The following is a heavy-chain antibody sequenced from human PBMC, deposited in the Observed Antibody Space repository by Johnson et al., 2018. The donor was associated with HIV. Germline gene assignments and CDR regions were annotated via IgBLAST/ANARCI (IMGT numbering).Heavy chain of an antibody. CDR3: AREVDAQDAVDI. CDR1: RFTFSNYD. Sequence: QVQVVESGGGVVQPGGSLRLSCAASRFTFSNYDMHWVRQAPGKGLEWVAFIPYDGSNKYYADSVKGRFTISRDNSKRTLYLQMNSLRPEDTAVYYCAREVDAQDAVDIWGQGTMVTVSS. V-gene: IGHV3-30*02. CDR2: IPYDGSNK. J-gene: IGHJ3*02. D-gene: IGHD3-9*01.